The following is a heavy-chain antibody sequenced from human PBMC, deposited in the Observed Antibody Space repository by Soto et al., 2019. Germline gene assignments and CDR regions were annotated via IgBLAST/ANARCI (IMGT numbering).Heavy chain of an antibody. Sequence: SETLSLTCTVSGGSISSYYWSWIRQPPGKGLEWIGYIYYSGSTNYNPSLKSRVTISVDTSKNQFSLKLSSVTAADTAVYYCARVEMATKGRGMDVWGQGTTVTSP. V-gene: IGHV4-59*01. J-gene: IGHJ6*02. CDR1: GGSISSYY. CDR3: ARVEMATKGRGMDV. D-gene: IGHD5-12*01. CDR2: IYYSGST.